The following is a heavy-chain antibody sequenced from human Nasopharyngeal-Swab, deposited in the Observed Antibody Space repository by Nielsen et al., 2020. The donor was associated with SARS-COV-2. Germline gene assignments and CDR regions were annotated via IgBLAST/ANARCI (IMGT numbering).Heavy chain of an antibody. J-gene: IGHJ4*02. CDR3: ARGGGSGSYWDY. CDR1: GITFSSYS. V-gene: IGHV3-21*01. D-gene: IGHD3-10*01. CDR2: ISSSSSYI. Sequence: ESLKIPCAASGITFSSYSMNWVRPAPGKGLEWVSSISSSSSYIYYADSVKGRFTISRHNAKNSLYLQMNSLRAEDTAVYYCARGGGSGSYWDYWGQGTLVTVSS.